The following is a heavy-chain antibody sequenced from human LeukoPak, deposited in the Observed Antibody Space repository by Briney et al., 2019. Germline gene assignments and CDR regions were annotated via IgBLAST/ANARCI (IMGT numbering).Heavy chain of an antibody. J-gene: IGHJ5*02. CDR2: ISGGGVNT. Sequence: GGSLRLSCAASGFTFNSHAMTWVRQAPGKGLEWVSAISGGGVNTYYADSVKGRFTISRDNSKNMLYLQMNSLRAVDTAVYYCARAARADCTSPTCHSWLAPWGQGTQVTVSS. D-gene: IGHD2/OR15-2a*01. V-gene: IGHV3-23*01. CDR3: ARAARADCTSPTCHSWLAP. CDR1: GFTFNSHA.